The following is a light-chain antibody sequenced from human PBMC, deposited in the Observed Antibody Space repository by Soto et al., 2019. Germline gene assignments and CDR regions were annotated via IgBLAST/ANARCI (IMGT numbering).Light chain of an antibody. CDR1: QSISSH. CDR2: AAS. V-gene: IGKV1-39*01. Sequence: DIQITQSPSSLSASVGDRVTITCRASQSISSHLNWYQQRPGKAPKLLIFAASSLQSGVPSRFSGSRSGPDFTLTISSLQPEDFATYYCQQSYSSPPTFGQGTKVDIK. J-gene: IGKJ1*01. CDR3: QQSYSSPPT.